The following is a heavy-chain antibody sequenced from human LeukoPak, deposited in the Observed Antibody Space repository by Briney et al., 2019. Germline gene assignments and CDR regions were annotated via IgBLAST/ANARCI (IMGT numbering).Heavy chain of an antibody. CDR3: TRSLRSPDCNNSSSYYFDY. CDR1: GFSLLATGVA. CDR2: IYCHGDK. J-gene: IGHJ4*02. Sequence: SAPTVANQTQTLTFTCTFSGFSLLATGVALGWIGQPQAKSLEWHATIYCHGDKPYSPPLKSRLSINKDTSMNQVVFTMTNMNTVDTATYVCTRSLRSPDCNNSSSYYFDYWGQGNLVTVSS. V-gene: IGHV2-5*01. D-gene: IGHD2/OR15-2a*01.